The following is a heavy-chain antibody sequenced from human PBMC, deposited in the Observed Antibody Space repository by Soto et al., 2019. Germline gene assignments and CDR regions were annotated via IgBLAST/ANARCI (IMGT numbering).Heavy chain of an antibody. Sequence: GGSLRLSCAASGFTFSSYAMSWVRQAPGKGLEWVSAISGSGGSTYYADSVKGRFTISRDNSKNTLYLQMNSLRAEDTAVYYCAKDSLRFLGWLLSGPDAFDIWGQGTMVTVSS. J-gene: IGHJ3*02. CDR3: AKDSLRFLGWLLSGPDAFDI. V-gene: IGHV3-23*01. CDR1: GFTFSSYA. CDR2: ISGSGGST. D-gene: IGHD3-3*01.